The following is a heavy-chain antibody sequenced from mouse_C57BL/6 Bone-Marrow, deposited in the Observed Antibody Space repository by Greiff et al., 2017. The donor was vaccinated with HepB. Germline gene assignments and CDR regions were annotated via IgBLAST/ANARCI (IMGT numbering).Heavy chain of an antibody. V-gene: IGHV1-74*01. D-gene: IGHD2-2*01. CDR1: GYTFPSYW. J-gene: IGHJ2*01. CDR3: AVRSTMVTSYFDY. Sequence: VQLQQPGAELVMPGASVKVSCKASGYTFPSYWMHWVKQRPGQGLEWIGRIHPSDSDTNYNQKFKGKATLAVDKSSSTAYMQLSSLTSEDSAVYYWAVRSTMVTSYFDYWGQGTTRTVSS. CDR2: IHPSDSDT.